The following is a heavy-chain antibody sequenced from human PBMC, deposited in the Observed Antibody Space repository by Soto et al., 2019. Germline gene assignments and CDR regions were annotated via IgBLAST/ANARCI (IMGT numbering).Heavy chain of an antibody. CDR3: ARDNGGTFDY. Sequence: QVLLVESGGALVKPGGSLRLSCAASGFTFSDYYMSWIRQPPGKGLEWVSYISKTSTSSSYGDSMKGRFTISRDNAKNSLYLQMNSLRAEDTAVYYCARDNGGTFDYWGQGTLVTVSS. V-gene: IGHV3-11*05. CDR2: ISKTSTSS. D-gene: IGHD2-8*01. J-gene: IGHJ4*02. CDR1: GFTFSDYY.